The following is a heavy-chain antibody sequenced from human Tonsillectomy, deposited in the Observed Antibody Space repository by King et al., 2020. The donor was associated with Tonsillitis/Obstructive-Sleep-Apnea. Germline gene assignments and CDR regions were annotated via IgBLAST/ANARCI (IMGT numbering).Heavy chain of an antibody. CDR1: GYSFSSYW. CDR2: IYPGDSDT. CDR3: GRLGFYGSGSRDAFDI. J-gene: IGHJ3*02. V-gene: IGHV5-51*03. D-gene: IGHD3-10*01. Sequence: VQLVESGPEVKKPGESVKIYCKGFGYSFSSYWIGWVRQMPGRGLELMGIIYPGDSDTRYSPSFQGQVTISADKSIITAYLQWSSLEASDSGMYYCGRLGFYGSGSRDAFDIWGQGTVVTVSS.